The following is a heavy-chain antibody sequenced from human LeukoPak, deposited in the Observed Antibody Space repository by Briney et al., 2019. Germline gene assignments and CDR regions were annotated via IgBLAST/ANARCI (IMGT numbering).Heavy chain of an antibody. Sequence: GGSLRLSCAASGFTFSSYSMMWVRQAPGKGLEWVSYISSSSTTIHYADSVKGRFTISRDNAKNTLYLQMNSLRAEDTAVYYCTRRGAASDAFDIWGQGTMVTVSS. CDR3: TRRGAASDAFDI. CDR1: GFTFSSYS. J-gene: IGHJ3*02. D-gene: IGHD3-16*01. CDR2: ISSSSTTI. V-gene: IGHV3-48*01.